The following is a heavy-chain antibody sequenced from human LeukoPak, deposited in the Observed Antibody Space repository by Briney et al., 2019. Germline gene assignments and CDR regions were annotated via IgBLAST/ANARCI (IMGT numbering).Heavy chain of an antibody. CDR1: GGTFSSYA. V-gene: IGHV1-69*13. J-gene: IGHJ4*02. CDR3: AHRGSGWYSDY. Sequence: ASVKVSCKASGGTFSSYAISWVRQAPGQGLEWMGGIIPIFGTANYAQKFQGRVTITADESTSTAYMELSSLRSEDTAVYYCAHRGSGWYSDYWGQGTLVTVSS. D-gene: IGHD6-19*01. CDR2: IIPIFGTA.